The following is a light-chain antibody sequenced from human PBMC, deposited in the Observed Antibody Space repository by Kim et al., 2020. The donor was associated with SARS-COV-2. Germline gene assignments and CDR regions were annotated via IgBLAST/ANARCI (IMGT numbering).Light chain of an antibody. Sequence: VTLTCILSSGHSSTAIACHQQPPAKAPRYLMRINSDGSHSEGDGIPDRFSGSGSGAERHLNISSLQSEDEADYYCQTWGTDIHVVFGGGTQLTVL. J-gene: IGLJ2*01. CDR3: QTWGTDIHVV. V-gene: IGLV4-69*02. CDR2: INSDGSH. CDR1: SGHSSTA.